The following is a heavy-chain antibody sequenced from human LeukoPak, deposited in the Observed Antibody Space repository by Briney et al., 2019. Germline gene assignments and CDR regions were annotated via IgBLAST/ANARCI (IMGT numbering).Heavy chain of an antibody. D-gene: IGHD5-12*01. J-gene: IGHJ6*02. CDR3: AAGVEAGYSGQDYYYYYALDV. V-gene: IGHV3-23*01. CDR2: ISGSGGST. CDR1: GFTFSSYA. Sequence: GGSLRLSCAASGFTFSSYAMSWVRQAPGKGLEWVSAISGSGGSTYYADSVKGRFTISRDNSKNSLYLQTNRLRAEDTAVYYCAAGVEAGYSGQDYYYYYALDVWGQGTSVTVSS.